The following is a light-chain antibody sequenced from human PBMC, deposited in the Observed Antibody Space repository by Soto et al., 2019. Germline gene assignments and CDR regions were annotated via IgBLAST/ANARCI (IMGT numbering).Light chain of an antibody. CDR3: TSYASGSSHVV. V-gene: IGLV2-14*01. Sequence: QSALTQPASVSGSPGQSITLSCTGTSSDIGGYDYVSWYQRHPGKAPKLIIYGVNNRPSWVSNRFSGSKSGNTASLTISGLQAEDEADYYCTSYASGSSHVVFGGGTKLTVL. CDR2: GVN. CDR1: SSDIGGYDY. J-gene: IGLJ2*01.